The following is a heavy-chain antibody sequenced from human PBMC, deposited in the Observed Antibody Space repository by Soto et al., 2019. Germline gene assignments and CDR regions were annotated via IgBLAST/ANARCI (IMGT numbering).Heavy chain of an antibody. D-gene: IGHD5-18*01. CDR1: GFTFRTYW. CDR3: ARDGSTSWYSYDYHGMDV. Sequence: EVQLVESGGGLVQPGGSLRLSCAASGFTFRTYWLSWVRQVPGKGLEWVANINLDGSEKNYVDSVKGRFTISRDNARNSLYLQMGSLWAEDTALYYCARDGSTSWYSYDYHGMDVWGQGTTVTVSS. J-gene: IGHJ6*02. V-gene: IGHV3-7*05. CDR2: INLDGSEK.